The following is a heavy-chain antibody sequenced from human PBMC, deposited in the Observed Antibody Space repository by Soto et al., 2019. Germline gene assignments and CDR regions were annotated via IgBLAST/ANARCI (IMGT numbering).Heavy chain of an antibody. J-gene: IGHJ4*02. CDR2: FYHTGNT. CDR3: ARKGPSDESPFDF. V-gene: IGHV4-4*02. CDR1: GASINSPNW. Sequence: QVQLQESGPGLVNPSGTLSLTCGVSGASINSPNWWSWVRQSPGKGLEGIGEFYHTGNTNSNWSLRSRVTLSVDKSNNQFSLNLTSVTAADTAVYYGARKGPSDESPFDFWGQGILVTVSS.